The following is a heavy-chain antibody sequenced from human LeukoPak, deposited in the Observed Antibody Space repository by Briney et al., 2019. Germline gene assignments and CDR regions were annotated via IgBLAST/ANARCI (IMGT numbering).Heavy chain of an antibody. V-gene: IGHV1-2*02. CDR1: GYTITEYY. Sequence: ASVKVSCKASGYTITEYYMHWVRQAPGQGLEWMGWIIPNNGGTKYAQKFQGRVTMTRDTSISTAYLELSRLGSDDTAVYCCARGVRFYNGYDFDYWGQGTLVTVSS. CDR3: ARGVRFYNGYDFDY. CDR2: IIPNNGGT. J-gene: IGHJ4*02. D-gene: IGHD5-12*01.